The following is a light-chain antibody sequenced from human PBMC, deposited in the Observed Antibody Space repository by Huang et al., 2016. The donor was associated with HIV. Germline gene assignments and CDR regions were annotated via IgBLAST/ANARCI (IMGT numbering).Light chain of an antibody. J-gene: IGKJ4*01. CDR2: DAS. V-gene: IGKV3-11*01. CDR1: QSITNY. CDR3: QQRRKWLT. Sequence: EIVLTQSPGTLSLSPGERATLSCGASQSITNYLAWYQHKPGQAPRLLIYDASTRATGIPGRFSGSGYGTDFTLTISSLEPEDFAVYYCQQRRKWLTFGGGTKVEIK.